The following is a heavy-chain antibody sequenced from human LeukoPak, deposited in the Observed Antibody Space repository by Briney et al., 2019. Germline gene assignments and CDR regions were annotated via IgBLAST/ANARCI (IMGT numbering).Heavy chain of an antibody. CDR1: GFSFSSYG. D-gene: IGHD2-8*02. CDR3: AREVTGYFDY. J-gene: IGHJ4*02. CDR2: IWYDGSKK. Sequence: PGGSLRLSCAASGFSFSSYGMHWVRQAPGKGLEWVAVIWYDGSKKYYADSVKGRFIISRDNSRNTLYLQMNSLRAEDTAVYYCAREVTGYFDYWGQGILVTVSS. V-gene: IGHV3-33*01.